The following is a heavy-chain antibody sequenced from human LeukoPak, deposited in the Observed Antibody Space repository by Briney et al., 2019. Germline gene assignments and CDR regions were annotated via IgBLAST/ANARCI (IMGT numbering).Heavy chain of an antibody. V-gene: IGHV4-39*07. D-gene: IGHD3-22*01. CDR1: GGSISSSSYY. CDR3: ASHLDYYDSSGSMNY. Sequence: PSETLSLTCTVSGGSISSSSYYWGWIRQPPGKGLEWIGSIYYSGSTYYNPSLKSRVTISVDTSKNQFSLKLSSVTAADTAVYYCASHLDYYDSSGSMNYWGQGTLVTVSS. J-gene: IGHJ4*02. CDR2: IYYSGST.